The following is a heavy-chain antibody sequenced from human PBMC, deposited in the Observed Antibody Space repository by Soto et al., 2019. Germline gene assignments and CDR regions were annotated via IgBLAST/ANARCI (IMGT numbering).Heavy chain of an antibody. D-gene: IGHD6-6*01. CDR2: ISGSSIST. V-gene: IGHV3-23*01. CDR3: AXIGSSSSVSLPLVLLDH. Sequence: PGGSLRLSCAASGFTFSTYAMSWVRQAPGKGLEWVSGISGSSISTYYAGSVKGRFTISRDNSKNTLYLQMNSLRVEDTAVYYCAXIGSSSSVSLPLVLLDHWGQGALVTVSS. CDR1: GFTFSTYA. J-gene: IGHJ4*02.